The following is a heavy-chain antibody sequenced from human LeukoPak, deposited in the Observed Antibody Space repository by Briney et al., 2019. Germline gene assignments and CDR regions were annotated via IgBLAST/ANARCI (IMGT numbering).Heavy chain of an antibody. CDR3: ARNFGTTGWHTFDY. J-gene: IGHJ4*02. V-gene: IGHV6-1*01. CDR2: TYYRSKWYN. CDR1: GDSVSSKNGA. D-gene: IGHD6-19*01. Sequence: SQTLSLTCVISGDSVSSKNGAWNWIRQSPSRGLEWLGRTYYRSKWYNDYAESMEGRMTISQDTSKNQYSLHLNSVTPDDTAVYYCARNFGTTGWHTFDYWGQGTLVTVSS.